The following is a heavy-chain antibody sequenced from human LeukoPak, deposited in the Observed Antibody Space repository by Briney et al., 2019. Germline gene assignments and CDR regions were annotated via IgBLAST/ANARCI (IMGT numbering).Heavy chain of an antibody. Sequence: GGSLRLSCAASGFTFSNYAMTWVRQAPGKGLEWVSTISGSGGSAYYADSVKGRFTISRDNSSNTLYLQMYTLRAEDTAVYYCAKSEAEQFHPYFDYWGQGTLVTVSS. V-gene: IGHV3-23*01. CDR3: AKSEAEQFHPYFDY. D-gene: IGHD1-26*01. CDR1: GFTFSNYA. CDR2: ISGSGGSA. J-gene: IGHJ4*02.